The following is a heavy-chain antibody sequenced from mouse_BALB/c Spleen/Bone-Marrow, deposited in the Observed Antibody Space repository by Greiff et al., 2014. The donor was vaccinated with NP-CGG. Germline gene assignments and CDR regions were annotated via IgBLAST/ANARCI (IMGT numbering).Heavy chain of an antibody. CDR3: ARLTPDYAMDY. J-gene: IGHJ4*01. CDR1: GLTFSNYG. V-gene: IGHV5-6*01. Sequence: EVMLVESGGDLVQPGGSLKLSCAASGLTFSNYGMSWVRQTPDKRLEWVATISSGGSYTYFPDSVKGRFTISRDNAKNTLYLQMSSLKSEDAAMYYCARLTPDYAMDYWGQGTSVTVSS. CDR2: ISSGGSYT. D-gene: IGHD1-3*01.